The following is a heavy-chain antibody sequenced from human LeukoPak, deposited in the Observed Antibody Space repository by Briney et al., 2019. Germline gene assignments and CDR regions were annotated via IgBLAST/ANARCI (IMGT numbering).Heavy chain of an antibody. CDR3: AIHPPDSSSWYDFDY. V-gene: IGHV3-21*01. Sequence: GGSLRLSCAASGFTFSSYSMNWVRQAPGKGLEWVSSISSSSSYIYYADSVKGQFTISRDNAKNSLYLQMNSLRAEDTAVYYCAIHPPDSSSWYDFDYWGQGTLVTVSS. D-gene: IGHD6-13*01. CDR1: GFTFSSYS. J-gene: IGHJ4*02. CDR2: ISSSSSYI.